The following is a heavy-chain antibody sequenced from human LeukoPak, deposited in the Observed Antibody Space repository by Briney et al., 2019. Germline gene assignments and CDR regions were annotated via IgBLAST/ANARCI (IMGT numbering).Heavy chain of an antibody. CDR3: AKLGYCSSTSCYRGSFDY. Sequence: PGGSLRLSCAASGFTFSSYAMSWVRQAPGKGLEWVSAISGSGGSTYYADSVKGRFTISRDNSKNTPYLQMNSLRAEDTAVYYCAKLGYCSSTSCYRGSFDYWGQGTLVTVPS. CDR2: ISGSGGST. V-gene: IGHV3-23*01. J-gene: IGHJ4*02. D-gene: IGHD2-2*01. CDR1: GFTFSSYA.